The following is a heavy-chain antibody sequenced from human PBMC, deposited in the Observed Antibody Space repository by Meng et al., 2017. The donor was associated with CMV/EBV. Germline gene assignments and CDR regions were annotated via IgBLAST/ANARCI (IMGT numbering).Heavy chain of an antibody. Sequence: VKVSCKASGYTFTGYYMHWVRQAPGQGLEWMGWINPNSGGTNYAQKFQGRVTMTRDTSISTAYMELSRLRSDDTAVYYCARGAGMGSGWYWDDYWGQGTLVTVSS. CDR3: ARGAGMGSGWYWDDY. D-gene: IGHD6-19*01. J-gene: IGHJ4*02. CDR1: GYTFTGYY. V-gene: IGHV1-2*02. CDR2: INPNSGGT.